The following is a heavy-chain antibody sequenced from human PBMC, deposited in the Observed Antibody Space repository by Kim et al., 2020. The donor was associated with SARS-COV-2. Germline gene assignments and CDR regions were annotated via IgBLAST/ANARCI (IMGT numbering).Heavy chain of an antibody. D-gene: IGHD6-13*01. V-gene: IGHV3-23*01. CDR2: ISGSGGST. CDR1: GFTFSSYA. Sequence: GGSLRLSCAASGFTFSSYAMSWVRQAPGKGLEWVSAISGSGGSTYYADSVKGRFTISRDNSKNTLYLQMNSLRAEDTAVYYCAKEDQAGQLTFLAAAGTSGIQHWGQGTLVTVSS. CDR3: AKEDQAGQLTFLAAAGTSGIQH. J-gene: IGHJ1*01.